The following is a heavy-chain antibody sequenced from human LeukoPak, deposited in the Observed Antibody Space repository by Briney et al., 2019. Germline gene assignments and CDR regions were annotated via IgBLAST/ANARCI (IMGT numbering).Heavy chain of an antibody. CDR2: IKKDGSKK. Sequence: GGSLRLSCAASGFTFNSYWMSGVRQAPGKGLEWVANIKKDGSKKYYVDSVKGRFTISRDNAKNSLYLQMNSPRDEDTAVYSCARDRRDGYIDYWGQGTLVTVSS. J-gene: IGHJ4*02. V-gene: IGHV3-7*01. D-gene: IGHD5-24*01. CDR3: ARDRRDGYIDY. CDR1: GFTFNSYW.